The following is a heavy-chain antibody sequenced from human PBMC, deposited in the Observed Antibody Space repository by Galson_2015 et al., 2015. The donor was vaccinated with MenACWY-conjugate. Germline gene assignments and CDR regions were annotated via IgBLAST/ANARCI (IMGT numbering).Heavy chain of an antibody. CDR2: IWYDGNNE. J-gene: IGHJ6*02. Sequence: SLRLSCAASGFTFSNFGMHWVRQAPGKGLEWVAVIWYDGNNENYADSVKGRFTISRDNSKNTLYLQMNSLRAEDTAIYYCARRTPGSDSLWGIDGWGQGTTVTVSS. CDR1: GFTFSNFG. V-gene: IGHV3-33*01. D-gene: IGHD2-21*01. CDR3: ARRTPGSDSLWGIDG.